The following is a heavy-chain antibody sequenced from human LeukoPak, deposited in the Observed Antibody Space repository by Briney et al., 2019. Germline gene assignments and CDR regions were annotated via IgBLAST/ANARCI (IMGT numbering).Heavy chain of an antibody. CDR1: GGSFSGYY. D-gene: IGHD5-24*01. Sequence: SEALSLTCAVYGGSFSGYYWSWIRQPPGKGLEWIGEINHSGSTNYNPSLKSRVTISVDTSKNQFSLKLSSVTAADTAAYYCASSIRDGYKWSSFDYWGQGTLVTVSS. CDR3: ASSIRDGYKWSSFDY. CDR2: INHSGST. V-gene: IGHV4-34*09. J-gene: IGHJ4*02.